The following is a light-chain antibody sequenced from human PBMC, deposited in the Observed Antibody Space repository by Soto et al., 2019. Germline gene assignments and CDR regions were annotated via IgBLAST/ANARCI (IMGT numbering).Light chain of an antibody. J-gene: IGLJ2*01. V-gene: IGLV1-51*01. CDR3: GTWDSSVSDVI. Sequence: QSELTQPPSVSAAPGQTVTISCSGSSSNIGNNYLSWYQQLPGTAPKLLIYDNNKRPSGIPDRFSGSKSGTSATLGITGLQTGDEADYYCGTWDSSVSDVIFGGGTKVTVL. CDR1: SSNIGNNY. CDR2: DNN.